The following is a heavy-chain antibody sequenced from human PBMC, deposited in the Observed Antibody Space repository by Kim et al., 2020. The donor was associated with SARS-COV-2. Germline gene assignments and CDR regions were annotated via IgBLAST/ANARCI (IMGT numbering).Heavy chain of an antibody. CDR2: IYYSGST. V-gene: IGHV4-31*03. D-gene: IGHD3-3*01. J-gene: IGHJ4*02. CDR3: ARAKGGIYDFWSGPFDY. CDR1: GGSISSGGYY. Sequence: SETLSLTCTVSGGSISSGGYYWSWIRQHPGKGLEWIGYIYYSGSTYYNPSLKSRVTISVDTSKNQFSLKLSSVTAADTAVYYCARAKGGIYDFWSGPFDYWGQGTLVTVSS.